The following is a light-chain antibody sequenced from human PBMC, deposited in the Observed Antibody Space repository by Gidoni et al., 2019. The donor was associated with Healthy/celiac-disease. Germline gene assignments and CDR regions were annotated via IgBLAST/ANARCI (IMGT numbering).Light chain of an antibody. V-gene: IGKV1-5*03. Sequence: DIQMTQSPSTLSASVGDRVTITCRASQSIGSWLAWYQQKPGKAPKLLIYKASSLESGVPSRLSGSGSGTEFTLTISSLQPDDFATYYCQQYNSSPFTFGPGTKVDIK. CDR2: KAS. J-gene: IGKJ3*01. CDR1: QSIGSW. CDR3: QQYNSSPFT.